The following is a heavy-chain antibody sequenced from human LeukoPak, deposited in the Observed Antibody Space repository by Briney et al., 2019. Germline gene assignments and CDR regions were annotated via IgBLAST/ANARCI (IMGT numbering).Heavy chain of an antibody. CDR1: GFTFSSYA. D-gene: IGHD3-3*01. Sequence: GGSLRLSCAASGFTFSSYAMHWVRQAPGKGLEWVAVISYDGSNKYYADSVKGRFTISRDNSQNTLYLQMNSLRAEDTAVYYCARPILNYDFWSGPPLDVWGKGTTVTVSS. V-gene: IGHV3-30-3*01. CDR2: ISYDGSNK. J-gene: IGHJ6*04. CDR3: ARPILNYDFWSGPPLDV.